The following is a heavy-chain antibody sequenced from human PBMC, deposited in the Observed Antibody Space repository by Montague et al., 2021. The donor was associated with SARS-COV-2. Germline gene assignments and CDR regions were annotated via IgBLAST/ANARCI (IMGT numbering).Heavy chain of an antibody. CDR3: ARDDSRDGNNFDY. Sequence: SLRLSCAASGFTFSSYGMHWVRQAPGKGLEWVAVIWNDGRYRFHADSVKGRFAISRDSSKNTLYLEMNTLRAEDTALYYCARDDSRDGNNFDYWGQGALVTVSS. CDR1: GFTFSSYG. D-gene: IGHD5-24*01. V-gene: IGHV3-33*01. J-gene: IGHJ4*02. CDR2: IWNDGRYR.